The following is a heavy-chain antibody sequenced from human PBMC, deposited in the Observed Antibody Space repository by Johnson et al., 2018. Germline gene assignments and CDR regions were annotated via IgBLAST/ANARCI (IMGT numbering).Heavy chain of an antibody. J-gene: IGHJ2*01. CDR3: ARDHDGYQHWYFDL. CDR1: AFTFSNFG. D-gene: IGHD6-13*01. Sequence: VQLVESGGGVVQPGRSLRLSCEASAFTFSNFGMHWVRQAPGKGLEWVAVIWSDGSDKYYADSVKGRFTISRDNSKNTLYLQMNSLRAEDTAVYYVARDHDGYQHWYFDLWGRGTLVTVSS. CDR2: IWSDGSDK. V-gene: IGHV3-33*01.